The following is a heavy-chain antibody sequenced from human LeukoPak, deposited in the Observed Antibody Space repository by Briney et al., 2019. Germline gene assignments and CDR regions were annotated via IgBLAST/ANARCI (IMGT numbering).Heavy chain of an antibody. Sequence: GGSLRLSCAASGFTFSSYSMNWVRQAPGKGLEWVSSIDPSSYYIYYGDSVKGRSAISRDNAKNSLYLQISSLRAEDTAVYYCARVSGRLERQSDLDFWGQGTLVTVSS. J-gene: IGHJ4*02. CDR2: IDPSSYYI. CDR1: GFTFSSYS. V-gene: IGHV3-21*01. CDR3: ARVSGRLERQSDLDF. D-gene: IGHD1-1*01.